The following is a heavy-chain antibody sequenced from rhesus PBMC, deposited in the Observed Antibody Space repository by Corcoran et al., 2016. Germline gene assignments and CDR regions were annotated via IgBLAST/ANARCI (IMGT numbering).Heavy chain of an antibody. V-gene: IGHV4S11*01. CDR1: GGSISIRY. CDR3: ARRGYSYSYLVDPDY. J-gene: IGHJ4*01. CDR2: IDSSGST. D-gene: IGHD5-12*01. Sequence: QVQLQESGPGLVMPSETLSLTCAVSGGSISIRYWSWIPQAPRTGLEWIGRIDSSGSTYYNPSLKSRVTLSVDTSKNQLSLKLSSVTAADTAVYYCARRGYSYSYLVDPDYWGQGVLVTVSS.